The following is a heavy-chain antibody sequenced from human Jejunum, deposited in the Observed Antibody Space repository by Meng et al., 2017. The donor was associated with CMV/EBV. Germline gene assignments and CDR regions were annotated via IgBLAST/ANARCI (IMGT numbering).Heavy chain of an antibody. CDR3: ARMTYSSSPVD. J-gene: IGHJ4*02. D-gene: IGHD6-6*01. CDR1: VDSISGSTYY. V-gene: IGHV4-39*07. Sequence: LQLQESGPGLVKPSETLSLTCIVSVDSISGSTYYWGWIRQPPGKGLEWIGNIYYSGSTYYTPSLKSRVSISVDTSTNQFSLRLSSVTAADTAVYYCARMTYSSSPVDWGQGTLVTVSS. CDR2: IYYSGST.